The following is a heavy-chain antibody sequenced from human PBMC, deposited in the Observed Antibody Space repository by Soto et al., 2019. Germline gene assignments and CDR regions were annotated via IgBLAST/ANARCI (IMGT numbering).Heavy chain of an antibody. CDR3: ARSQGSSTSLEIYYYYYYGMDV. J-gene: IGHJ6*02. CDR2: IIPIPGTA. Sequence: QVQLVQSGAEVKKPGSSVKVSCKASGGTFSSYAISSVLQAPGQGLEWMGGIIPIPGTANYAQKFQGRVTITADESTSTAYMELSSLRSEDTAVYYCARSQGSSTSLEIYYYYYYGMDVWGQGTTVTVSS. D-gene: IGHD2-2*01. CDR1: GGTFSSYA. V-gene: IGHV1-69*01.